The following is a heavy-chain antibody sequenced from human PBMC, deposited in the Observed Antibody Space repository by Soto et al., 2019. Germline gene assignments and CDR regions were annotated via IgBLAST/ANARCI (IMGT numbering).Heavy chain of an antibody. J-gene: IGHJ6*02. Sequence: PGGSLRLSCAASGFTFHNYAMHWVRQAPGKGLEWVAGISWNSGNIDFGDSVKGRFTISRDNAKNSLYLQMNSLRAEDTAVYYCASPTVTPHYGMDVWGHGTTVTVSS. CDR1: GFTFHNYA. V-gene: IGHV3-9*01. D-gene: IGHD4-17*01. CDR3: ASPTVTPHYGMDV. CDR2: ISWNSGNI.